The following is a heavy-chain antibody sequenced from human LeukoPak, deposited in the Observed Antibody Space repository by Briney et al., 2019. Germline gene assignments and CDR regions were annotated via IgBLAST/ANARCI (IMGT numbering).Heavy chain of an antibody. CDR2: IYYSGST. V-gene: IGHV4-59*08. J-gene: IGHJ6*02. CDR3: ARVGGANYYYYGMDV. CDR1: GGSISSYY. Sequence: SETLSLTCTVSGGSISSYYWSWIRQPPGKGLEWIGYIYYSGSTNYNPSLKSRVTISVDTSKNQFSLKLSSVTAADTAVYYCARVGGANYYYYGMDVWGQGTTVTVSS. D-gene: IGHD2-15*01.